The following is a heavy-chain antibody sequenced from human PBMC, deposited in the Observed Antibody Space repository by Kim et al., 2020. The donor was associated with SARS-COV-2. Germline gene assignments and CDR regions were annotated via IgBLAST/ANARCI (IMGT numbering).Heavy chain of an antibody. V-gene: IGHV3-43*01. J-gene: IGHJ4*02. D-gene: IGHD3-22*01. Sequence: DSVRDRFTISRDNRKNSLYLQMNSLRIEDSAVYYCAKDIEGYDSSGYLDCWGQGALVTVSS. CDR3: AKDIEGYDSSGYLDC.